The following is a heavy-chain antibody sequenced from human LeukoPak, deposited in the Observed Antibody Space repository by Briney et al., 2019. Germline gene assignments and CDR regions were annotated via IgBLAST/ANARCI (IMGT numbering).Heavy chain of an antibody. CDR2: IIPIFGTA. V-gene: IGHV1-69*06. Sequence: ASVKVSCKASGGTFSSYAISWVRQAPGQGVEWMGGIIPIFGTANYAQKFQGRVTITADKSTSTAYMELSSLRSEDTAVYYCARRPWFGERNWFDPWGQGTLVTVSS. D-gene: IGHD3-10*01. CDR3: ARRPWFGERNWFDP. J-gene: IGHJ5*02. CDR1: GGTFSSYA.